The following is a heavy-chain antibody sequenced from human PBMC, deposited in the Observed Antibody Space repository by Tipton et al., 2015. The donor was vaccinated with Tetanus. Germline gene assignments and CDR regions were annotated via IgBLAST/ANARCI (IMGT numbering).Heavy chain of an antibody. Sequence: TLSLTCTVSGGSISDKKYYWGWIRQPPGKGLEWIASIYFKGDTYYSPTLKGRVTIAVDTSQNVFSLSLTSVTAADTAVYYCARHLYGYWFDPWGQGTLVAVST. V-gene: IGHV4-39*02. J-gene: IGHJ5*02. D-gene: IGHD3-10*01. CDR2: IYFKGDT. CDR3: ARHLYGYWFDP. CDR1: GGSISDKKYY.